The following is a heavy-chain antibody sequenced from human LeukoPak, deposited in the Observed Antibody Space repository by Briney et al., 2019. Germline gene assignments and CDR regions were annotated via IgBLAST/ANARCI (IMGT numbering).Heavy chain of an antibody. CDR3: ARAQVNYFDY. J-gene: IGHJ4*02. V-gene: IGHV4-39*07. Sequence: SETLSLTCTVSGGSISSSSYYWGWIRQPPGKGLEWIGSIYYSGSTYYNPSLKSRVTISVDKSKNQFSLKLTSVTAADTAVYYCARAQVNYFDYWGQGTLDTVSS. CDR2: IYYSGST. CDR1: GGSISSSSYY. D-gene: IGHD3-10*01.